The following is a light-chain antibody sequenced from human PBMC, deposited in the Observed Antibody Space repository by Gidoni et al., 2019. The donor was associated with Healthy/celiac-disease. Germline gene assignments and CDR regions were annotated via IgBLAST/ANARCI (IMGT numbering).Light chain of an antibody. V-gene: IGKV1-33*01. J-gene: IGKJ4*01. CDR1: QDISNY. Sequence: DIQMTQSPSSLSASVGDRVTITCQASQDISNYLNWYQQKPGKAPKLLIYDASNLETGVPSSFSGSGSGTDFTFTISSLQPEDIATYYCQQYDNLPGAFGGGTKVEIK. CDR3: QQYDNLPGA. CDR2: DAS.